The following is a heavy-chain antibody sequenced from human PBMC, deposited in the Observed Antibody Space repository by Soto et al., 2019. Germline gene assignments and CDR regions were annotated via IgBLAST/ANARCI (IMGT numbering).Heavy chain of an antibody. CDR2: ISSQSGSA. V-gene: IGHV3-23*01. CDR3: AKFTLFPYIVIVPAALDFDS. J-gene: IGHJ4*02. CDR1: GFTFSNSG. D-gene: IGHD2-2*01. Sequence: DVQLLESGGGLVQPGGSLRLSCAASGFTFSNSGMSWVRQAPGKGLEWVSSISSQSGSAYYAASVKGRFTISRDNSKNTLYLQMNSLRAEDTAVYYCAKFTLFPYIVIVPAALDFDSWGQGTLVTVSS.